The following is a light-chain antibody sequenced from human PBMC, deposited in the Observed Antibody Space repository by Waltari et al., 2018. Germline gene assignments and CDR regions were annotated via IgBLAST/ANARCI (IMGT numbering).Light chain of an antibody. CDR2: DAS. CDR1: QGISNY. CDR3: YKYDGSPRA. J-gene: IGKJ1*01. V-gene: IGKV1-16*01. Sequence: DSQSTHSPSSLSASIGSRYTITCLASQGISNYLAWFQQKPGKAPKSLIYDASSLQSGVPSRFSGSGFGTHFTLTISSLQPEDFATYYCYKYDGSPRAFGQGTKVDIK.